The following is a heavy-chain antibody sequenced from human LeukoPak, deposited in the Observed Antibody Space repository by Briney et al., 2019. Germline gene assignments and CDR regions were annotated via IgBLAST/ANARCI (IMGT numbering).Heavy chain of an antibody. CDR2: VYDNGDT. CDR1: GASISGYL. CDR3: AGLYGSGTFFDY. Sequence: PSETLSLTCTVSGASISGYLWTWIRQPPGKGLEWIGYVYDNGDTNYHPSFTGRVSISVDVSKNQFSLKVSSVTAADTAVYYCAGLYGSGTFFDYWGQGTLVTVSS. D-gene: IGHD3-10*01. V-gene: IGHV4-4*08. J-gene: IGHJ4*02.